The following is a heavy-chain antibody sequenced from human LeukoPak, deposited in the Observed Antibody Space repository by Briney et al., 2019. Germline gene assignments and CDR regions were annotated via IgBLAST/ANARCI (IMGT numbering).Heavy chain of an antibody. CDR3: ARGVTSTVTIDY. D-gene: IGHD4-17*01. Sequence: SETLSLTCAVYGGSFSGYYWSWIRQPPGKGLEWIGEINHSGSTNYNPTLKSRVTISVDTSKNQFSLKLSSVTAADTAVYYCARGVTSTVTIDYWGQGTLVTVSS. CDR1: GGSFSGYY. V-gene: IGHV4-34*01. CDR2: INHSGST. J-gene: IGHJ4*02.